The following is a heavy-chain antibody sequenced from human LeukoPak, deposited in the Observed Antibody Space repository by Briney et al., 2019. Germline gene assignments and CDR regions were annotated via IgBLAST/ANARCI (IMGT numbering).Heavy chain of an antibody. J-gene: IGHJ5*02. CDR3: ARWVHGYGDYTNWFDP. CDR2: IYPGDSDT. V-gene: IGHV5-51*01. D-gene: IGHD4-17*01. CDR1: GYSFTSYW. Sequence: GESLKISCKGSGYSFTSYWIGWVRQMPGKGLEWMGIIYPGDSDTRYSPSFQGQVTISADKSISTAYLQWSSLKASDTATYYCARWVHGYGDYTNWFDPWGQGTLVTVSS.